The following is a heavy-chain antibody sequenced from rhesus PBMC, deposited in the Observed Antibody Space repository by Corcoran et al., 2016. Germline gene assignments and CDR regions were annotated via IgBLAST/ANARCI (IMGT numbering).Heavy chain of an antibody. CDR1: GGSISDSYR. J-gene: IGHJ4*01. V-gene: IGHV4S10*01. Sequence: QVQLQESGPGVVKPSETLSLTCAVSGGSISDSYRWSWIRHPPGKGLEWIGYIYGSSTSTNYNPPLKRRVTIAKDTSKNQVSLKLSSVTTADTAVYYCARGSSDWSVDYWGQGVLVTVSS. CDR2: IYGSSTST. D-gene: IGHD6S26*01. CDR3: ARGSSDWSVDY.